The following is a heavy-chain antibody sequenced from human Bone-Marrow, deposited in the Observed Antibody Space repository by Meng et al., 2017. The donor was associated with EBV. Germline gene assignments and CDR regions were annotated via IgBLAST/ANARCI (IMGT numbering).Heavy chain of an antibody. Sequence: QVQLVRSGAEVKKPGASVKVSCKASGYTFTGYYMHWVRQAPGQGLEWMGRINPNSGGTNYAQKFQGRVTMTRDTSISTAYMELSRLRSDDTAVYYCAREDDSSGYYLPYYFDYWGQGTLVTVSS. V-gene: IGHV1-2*06. CDR2: INPNSGGT. CDR3: AREDDSSGYYLPYYFDY. D-gene: IGHD3-22*01. J-gene: IGHJ4*02. CDR1: GYTFTGYY.